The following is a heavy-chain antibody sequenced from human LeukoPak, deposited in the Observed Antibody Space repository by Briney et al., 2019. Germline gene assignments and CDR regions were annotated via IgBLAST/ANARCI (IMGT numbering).Heavy chain of an antibody. V-gene: IGHV3-64*01. CDR1: GYTLTELS. Sequence: ASVKVSRKVSGYTLTELSMHWVRQAPGKGLEYVSAISNTGGHIHYANSVQGRFTISRDNSKNTLYLQMGSLRPEDMAVYYCARANGSGTYYNIYFQQWGQGTLVTVSS. CDR3: ARANGSGTYYNIYFQQ. CDR2: ISNTGGHI. D-gene: IGHD3-10*01. J-gene: IGHJ1*01.